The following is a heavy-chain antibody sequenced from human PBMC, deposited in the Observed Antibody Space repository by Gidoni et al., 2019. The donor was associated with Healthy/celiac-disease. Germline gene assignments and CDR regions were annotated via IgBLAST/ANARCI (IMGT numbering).Heavy chain of an antibody. Sequence: QVQLVQSGAEVKKPGSSVQVSFQASGGTFSSYAISWVRQAPGQGLEWMGGIIPIFGTANYAQKVQGRVTITADESTSTAYMELSSLRSEDTAVYYCARDSRPYYYDSSGYYPPFDYWGQGTLVTVSS. V-gene: IGHV1-69*01. D-gene: IGHD3-22*01. CDR1: GGTFSSYA. CDR2: IIPIFGTA. J-gene: IGHJ4*02. CDR3: ARDSRPYYYDSSGYYPPFDY.